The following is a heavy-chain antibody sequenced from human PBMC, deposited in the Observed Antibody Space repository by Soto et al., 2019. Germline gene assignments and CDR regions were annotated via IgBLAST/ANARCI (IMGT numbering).Heavy chain of an antibody. Sequence: QVTLKGPGPVLVKPTGPLTLTCTVLGFSLSNARMGVSWIRQPQGKALEWLAHFFSNNEKSYSTSLKGRLTSSKDTSKSQVVLTMTNMDPVDTATYYCARVDSSGYIYYFDYWGQGTLVTVSS. J-gene: IGHJ4*02. D-gene: IGHD3-22*01. CDR1: GFSLSNARMG. CDR3: ARVDSSGYIYYFDY. V-gene: IGHV2-26*01. CDR2: FFSNNEK.